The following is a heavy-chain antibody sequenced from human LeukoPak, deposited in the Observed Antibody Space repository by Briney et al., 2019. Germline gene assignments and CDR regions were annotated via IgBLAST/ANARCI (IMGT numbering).Heavy chain of an antibody. CDR1: GGSFSGYY. D-gene: IGHD3-22*01. J-gene: IGHJ5*02. V-gene: IGHV4-34*01. Sequence: SETLSLTCAVYGGSFSGYYWSWIRQPPGKGLEWIGEINHSGSTNYNPSLKSRVTISVDTSKNQFSLKLSSVTAADMAVYYCARGCTYYYDSSGCNWFDPWGQGTLVTVSS. CDR2: INHSGST. CDR3: ARGCTYYYDSSGCNWFDP.